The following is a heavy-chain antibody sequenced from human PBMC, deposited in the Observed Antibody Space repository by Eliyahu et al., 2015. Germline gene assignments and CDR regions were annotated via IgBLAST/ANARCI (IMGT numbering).Heavy chain of an antibody. J-gene: IGHJ4*02. CDR2: INHSGNT. CDR1: GXSFXGYY. V-gene: IGHV4-34*01. D-gene: IGHD2-2*01. Sequence: QVQLQQWGAGLLKPSETLSLTCAVXGXSFXGYYWSWIXQPPGXGLEWIGEINHSGNTNYNPSXKSRVTIXVDTSKNQFSLKLSSVTAADTAVYYCARLLGVGYCSSTSCPTDYWGQGTLVTVSS. CDR3: ARLLGVGYCSSTSCPTDY.